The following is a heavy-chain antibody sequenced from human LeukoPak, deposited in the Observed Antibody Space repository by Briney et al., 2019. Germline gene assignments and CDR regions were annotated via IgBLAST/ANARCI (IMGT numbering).Heavy chain of an antibody. J-gene: IGHJ4*02. CDR1: GFTFSSYS. V-gene: IGHV3-21*04. Sequence: PGGSLRLSCAASGFTFSSYSMNWVRQAPGKGLEWVSSISSSSSYIYYADSVKGRFTISRDNAKNSLYLQMNSLRAEDTAVYYCARDRVTMVRGVSYYFDYWGQGTLVTVSS. CDR2: ISSSSSYI. CDR3: ARDRVTMVRGVSYYFDY. D-gene: IGHD3-10*01.